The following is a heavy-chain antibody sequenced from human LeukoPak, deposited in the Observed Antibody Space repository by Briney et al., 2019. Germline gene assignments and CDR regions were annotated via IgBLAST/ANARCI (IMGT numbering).Heavy chain of an antibody. CDR2: ISSSSSDI. CDR1: GFTFSNYT. CDR3: TTHLTYYDFWSGYYTGNRFDY. Sequence: GGSLRLSCAASGFTFSNYTMHWVRQAPGKGLEWVSSISSSSSDIYYGDSVKGRFTISRDNAKNSLYLQMNSLKTEDTAVYYCTTHLTYYDFWSGYYTGNRFDYWGQGTLVTVSS. J-gene: IGHJ4*02. D-gene: IGHD3-3*01. V-gene: IGHV3-21*03.